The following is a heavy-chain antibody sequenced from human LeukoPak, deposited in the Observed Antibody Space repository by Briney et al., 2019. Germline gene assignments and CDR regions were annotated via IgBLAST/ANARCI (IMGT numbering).Heavy chain of an antibody. CDR1: GGTLSDYG. CDR3: ARDLVGPYGAISSRAVAGTSGY. Sequence: ASVKVSCKAPGGTLSDYGISWVRQAPGQGLEWMGWISAYNGNTNYAQKLQGRVTMTTDTSTSTAYMELRGLRSDDTAVYYCARDLVGPYGAISSRAVAGTSGYWGQGTLVTVSS. V-gene: IGHV1-18*01. J-gene: IGHJ4*02. CDR2: ISAYNGNT. D-gene: IGHD6-19*01.